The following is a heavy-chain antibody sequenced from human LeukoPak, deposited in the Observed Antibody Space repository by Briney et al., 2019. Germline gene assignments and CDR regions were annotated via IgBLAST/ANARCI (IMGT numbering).Heavy chain of an antibody. D-gene: IGHD6-13*01. V-gene: IGHV1-69*04. CDR2: IIPILGIA. J-gene: IGHJ4*02. CDR1: GGTFSSYA. Sequence: ASVKVSCKASGGTFSSYAISWMRQAPGQGLEWMGRIIPILGIANYAQKFQGRVTITAGKSTSTAYMELSSLRSEDTAVYYCARSGAGETENYWGQGTLVTVSS. CDR3: ARSGAGETENY.